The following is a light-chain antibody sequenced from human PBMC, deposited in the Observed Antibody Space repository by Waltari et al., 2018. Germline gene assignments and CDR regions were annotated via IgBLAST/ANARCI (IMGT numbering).Light chain of an antibody. J-gene: IGLJ2*01. CDR1: KLRDTY. Sequence: YELTQPPSVSVSPRQTASITCSGDKLRDTYVYWYKQRAGLPPVLVIYQDDTRPSGIPERFSGSNSGTTATLTISGTQADDEAVYYCQAWDSSTAVFGGGTKVTVL. CDR2: QDD. V-gene: IGLV3-1*01. CDR3: QAWDSSTAV.